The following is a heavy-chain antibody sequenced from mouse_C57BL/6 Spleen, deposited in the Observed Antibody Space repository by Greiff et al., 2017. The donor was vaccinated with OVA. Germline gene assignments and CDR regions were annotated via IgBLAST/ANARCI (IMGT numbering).Heavy chain of an antibody. CDR2: LHPSDSDI. CDR1: GYTFTSYW. CDR3: ARQILYYYGSRHWYFDV. V-gene: IGHV1-52*01. Sequence: QVQLQQPGAELVRPGSSVKLSCKASGYTFTSYWMHWVKQRPIQGLEWIGNLHPSDSDIHYNQKFKDKATLTVDKSSSTAYMQLSSLTSEDSAVYYCARQILYYYGSRHWYFDVWGTGTTVTVSS. D-gene: IGHD1-1*01. J-gene: IGHJ1*03.